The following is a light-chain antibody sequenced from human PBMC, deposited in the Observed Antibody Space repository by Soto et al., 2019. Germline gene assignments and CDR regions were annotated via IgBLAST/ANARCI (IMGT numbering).Light chain of an antibody. Sequence: DIVMTQSPDSLAVSLGERATINCKSSQSVLYSSNNKNYLAWYQQKPRQHPKLLIYWASTRESGVPDRFSGRGSGKEFTLTSSSLQAEDGAVYYCQQYYSTPLPFGGGTKVEIK. V-gene: IGKV4-1*01. CDR1: QSVLYSSNNKNY. CDR2: WAS. J-gene: IGKJ4*01. CDR3: QQYYSTPLP.